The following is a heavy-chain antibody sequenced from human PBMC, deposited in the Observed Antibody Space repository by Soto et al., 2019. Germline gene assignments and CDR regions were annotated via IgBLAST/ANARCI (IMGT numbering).Heavy chain of an antibody. D-gene: IGHD3-3*01. V-gene: IGHV1-2*04. CDR1: GYTFTCYY. J-gene: IGHJ4*02. CDR3: ARVDFWSGNYFDC. CDR2: INPNSGGT. Sequence: XSGKVSCQASGYTFTCYYMHWVRQAPGQGLEWMGWINPNSGGTNYAQKFQGWVTMTRDTSISTAYMELSRLRSDDTAVYYCARVDFWSGNYFDCWGQGTLVTVSS.